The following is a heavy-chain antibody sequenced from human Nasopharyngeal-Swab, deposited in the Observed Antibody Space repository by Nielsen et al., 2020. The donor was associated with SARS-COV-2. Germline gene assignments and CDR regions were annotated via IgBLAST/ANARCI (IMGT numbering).Heavy chain of an antibody. CDR3: TTDYYFDY. CDR1: GFIFSGSA. J-gene: IGHJ4*02. Sequence: GESLKISCAASGFIFSGSAMHWVRQASGKGLEWVGRIGDKDHNYATTYGASVKGRFTISRDDSENTTFLQMDSLKTEDTALYYCTTDYYFDYWGQGTLVTVSS. V-gene: IGHV3-73*01. CDR2: IGDKDHNYAT.